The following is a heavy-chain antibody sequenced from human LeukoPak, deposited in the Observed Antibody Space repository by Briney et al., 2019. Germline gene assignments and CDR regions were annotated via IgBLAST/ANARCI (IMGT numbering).Heavy chain of an antibody. J-gene: IGHJ6*02. Sequence: GASVKVSCKASGYTFTSYYMHWVRQAPGQGLEWMGIINPSGGSTSYAQKFQGRVTMTRDTFTSTVYMELSSLRSEDTAVYYCAGTRNYYYGMDVWGQGTTVTVSS. D-gene: IGHD2-8*01. CDR1: GYTFTSYY. V-gene: IGHV1-46*03. CDR2: INPSGGST. CDR3: AGTRNYYYGMDV.